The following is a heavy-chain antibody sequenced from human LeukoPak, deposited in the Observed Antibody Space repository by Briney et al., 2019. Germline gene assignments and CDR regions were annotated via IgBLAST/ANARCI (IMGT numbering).Heavy chain of an antibody. D-gene: IGHD7-27*01. J-gene: IGHJ3*02. CDR3: ARDNWVSHPDAFDI. V-gene: IGHV3-7*01. CDR1: GFTLSSHW. Sequence: AGGSLRLSCAASGFTLSSHWMTWVRQAPGKGLEWVANINQDGSARYYVDSVKGRFTISRDNAKNSLYLQMNSLRAEDTAVYYCARDNWVSHPDAFDIWGQGTMVTVSS. CDR2: INQDGSAR.